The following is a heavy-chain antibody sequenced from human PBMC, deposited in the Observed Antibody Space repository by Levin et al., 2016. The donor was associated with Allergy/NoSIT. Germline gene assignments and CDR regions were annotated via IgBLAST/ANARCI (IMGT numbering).Heavy chain of an antibody. CDR3: ARAGRGDAFDY. V-gene: IGHV4-31*02. J-gene: IGHJ4*02. Sequence: WIRQPPGKGLEWIGYIYYSGSTYYNPSLKSRVTISVDTSKNQFSLKLSSVTAADTAVYYCARAGRGDAFDYWGQGTLVTVSS. D-gene: IGHD3-16*01. CDR2: IYYSGST.